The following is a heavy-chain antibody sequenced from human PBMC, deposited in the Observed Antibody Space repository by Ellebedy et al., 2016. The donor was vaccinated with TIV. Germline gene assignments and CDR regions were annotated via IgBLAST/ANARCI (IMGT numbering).Heavy chain of an antibody. CDR2: IDHSDSYT. CDR3: ARQDFYGLGRDAFDV. V-gene: IGHV5-10-1*01. CDR1: GYTFTNYW. D-gene: IGHD3-10*01. J-gene: IGHJ3*01. Sequence: GESLKISCKGSGYTFTNYWITWVRQMPGKGLEWMGRIDHSDSYTNYSPSFQGHVTMSVDKSIGTAYLQWSSLKTSDIAMYYCARQDFYGLGRDAFDVWGQGTMVTVSS.